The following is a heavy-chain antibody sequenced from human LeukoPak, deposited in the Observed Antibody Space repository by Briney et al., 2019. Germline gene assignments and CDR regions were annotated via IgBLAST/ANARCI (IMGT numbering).Heavy chain of an antibody. J-gene: IGHJ3*02. Sequence: SETLSLTCTVSGDSLSSYHWTWIRQPPGKGLEWIGYVYYSGMTNYNPSLESRVTISVDTSKNQFSLRLTSVTAADTAIYYCARPNSHFLGNAAFDIWGQGTTVTVSS. D-gene: IGHD2-8*01. CDR1: GDSLSSYH. CDR3: ARPNSHFLGNAAFDI. CDR2: VYYSGMT. V-gene: IGHV4-59*08.